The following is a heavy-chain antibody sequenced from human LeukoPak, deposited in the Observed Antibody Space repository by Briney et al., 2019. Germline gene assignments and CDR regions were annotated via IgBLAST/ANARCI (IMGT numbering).Heavy chain of an antibody. CDR1: GGSISSGDDY. D-gene: IGHD3-9*01. CDR2: IYKSGGT. Sequence: SETLSLTCTVSGGSISSGDDYWSWIRQPPGKGLEGIGYIYKSGGTNYNPSLRSRVSMSVDTSKNQFSLNMTSVTAADTAVYYCAREGWYDILPGDYHDYWGQGILVTVSS. CDR3: AREGWYDILPGDYHDY. V-gene: IGHV4-30-4*01. J-gene: IGHJ4*02.